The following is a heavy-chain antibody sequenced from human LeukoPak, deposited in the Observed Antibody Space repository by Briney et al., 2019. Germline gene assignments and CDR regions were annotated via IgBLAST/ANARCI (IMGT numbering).Heavy chain of an antibody. D-gene: IGHD2/OR15-2a*01. Sequence: GGSLRLSCAASGFTFSSYAMHWVRQAPGKGLEWVAVISYDGSNKYYADFVKGRFTISRDNSKNTLYLQMNSLRAEDTAVYYCAREPNPMSNLDYWGQGTLVTVSS. CDR2: ISYDGSNK. V-gene: IGHV3-30-3*01. J-gene: IGHJ4*02. CDR1: GFTFSSYA. CDR3: AREPNPMSNLDY.